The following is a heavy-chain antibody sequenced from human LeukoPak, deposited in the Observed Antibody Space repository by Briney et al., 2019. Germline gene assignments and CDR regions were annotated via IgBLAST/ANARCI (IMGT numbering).Heavy chain of an antibody. CDR2: ISAYNGNT. J-gene: IGHJ2*01. Sequence: ASVKVSCKASGYTFTSYGISWVRQAPGQGLEWMGWISAYNGNTNYAQKLQGRVTMTTDTSTSTAYMELRSLRSDDTAVYYCARVTAVSSGWYSYWYFDLWGRGTLVTVSS. CDR3: ARVTAVSSGWYSYWYFDL. D-gene: IGHD6-19*01. V-gene: IGHV1-18*01. CDR1: GYTFTSYG.